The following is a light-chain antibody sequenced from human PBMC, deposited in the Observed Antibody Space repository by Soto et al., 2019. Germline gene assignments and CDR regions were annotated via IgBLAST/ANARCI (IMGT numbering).Light chain of an antibody. J-gene: IGKJ2*01. CDR1: QSISSW. CDR2: DAS. Sequence: DIQMTQSPSTLSASVGDRVTITCRASQSISSWLAWYQQKPGKAPKLLIYDASSLESGVPSRFSGSGSGTGFTLTISSLQPDDFATYSCQQYNSYLYTFGQGTKLEIK. CDR3: QQYNSYLYT. V-gene: IGKV1-5*01.